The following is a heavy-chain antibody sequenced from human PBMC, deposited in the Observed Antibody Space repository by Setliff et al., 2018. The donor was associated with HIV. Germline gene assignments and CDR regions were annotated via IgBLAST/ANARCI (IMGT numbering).Heavy chain of an antibody. V-gene: IGHV4-4*09. CDR1: GVSISTYY. D-gene: IGHD2-15*01. Sequence: SETLSLTCTVSGVSISTYYWIWIRQSPGKGLEWIGYIYSSGSTNSNPSLSSRVSMSVDTSKSQFSLKLTSVTAADPAVYYCAAATTLLSPRAWGQGTLVTVSS. J-gene: IGHJ5*02. CDR3: AAATTLLSPRA. CDR2: IYSSGST.